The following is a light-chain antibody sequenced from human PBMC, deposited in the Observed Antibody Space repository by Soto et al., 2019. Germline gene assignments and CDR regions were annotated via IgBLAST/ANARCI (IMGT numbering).Light chain of an antibody. CDR1: SSDIGRYKY. CDR3: ASYTTSSPLYV. Sequence: QSALTQPASVSGSPGQSITISCTGSSSDIGRYKYVSWYQQHPGKAPKLIIYDVSNRPSGVSNRFSASKSGNTASLTISGLQADDVADYYCASYTTSSPLYVFGTGTKLTVL. V-gene: IGLV2-14*01. J-gene: IGLJ1*01. CDR2: DVS.